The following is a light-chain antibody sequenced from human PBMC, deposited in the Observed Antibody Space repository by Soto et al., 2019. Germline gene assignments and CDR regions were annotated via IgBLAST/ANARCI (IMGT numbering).Light chain of an antibody. J-gene: IGKJ2*01. V-gene: IGKV1-39*01. Sequence: DIQMTQSLSSLSASVGDTVTITCRASQSISNSLSWYQQKPGKAPKFLIYVASTLQRGVPSRFSGSGSGTDFTLTLSSLQPEDGATYYCQQTFSPPYTFGQGTKLEIK. CDR3: QQTFSPPYT. CDR2: VAS. CDR1: QSISNS.